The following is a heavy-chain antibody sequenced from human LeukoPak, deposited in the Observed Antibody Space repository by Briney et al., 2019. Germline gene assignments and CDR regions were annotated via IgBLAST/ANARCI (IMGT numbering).Heavy chain of an antibody. Sequence: ASVKVSCKASGYTFTSYAMHWVRQAPGQRLEWMGWINAGNGNTKYSQKFQGRVTITRDTSASTAYMELSSLRSEDTAVYYCARDSYYDILTGYNDAFDIWGQGQWSPSLQ. D-gene: IGHD3-9*01. CDR3: ARDSYYDILTGYNDAFDI. CDR1: GYTFTSYA. CDR2: INAGNGNT. J-gene: IGHJ3*02. V-gene: IGHV1-3*01.